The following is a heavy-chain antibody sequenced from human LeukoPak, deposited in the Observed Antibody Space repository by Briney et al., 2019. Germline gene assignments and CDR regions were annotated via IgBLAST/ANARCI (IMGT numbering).Heavy chain of an antibody. J-gene: IGHJ4*02. CDR1: GYTFTGYY. D-gene: IGHD3-9*01. V-gene: IGHV1-2*02. CDR3: ARDRDDILTGYSY. Sequence: ASVTVSCKASGYTFTGYYMHWVRQAPGQGLEWMGWINPNSGGTNYAQKFQGRVTMTRDTSISTAYMELSRLRSDDTAVYYCARDRDDILTGYSYWGQGTLVTVSS. CDR2: INPNSGGT.